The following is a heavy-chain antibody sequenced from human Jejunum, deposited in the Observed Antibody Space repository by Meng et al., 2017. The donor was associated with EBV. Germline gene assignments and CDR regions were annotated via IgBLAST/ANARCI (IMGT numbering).Heavy chain of an antibody. J-gene: IGHJ4*02. CDR2: IYHIGST. Sequence: ESGSGLVNPSQTLSLTCAVSGDSITRGAYLWSWIRQPPGKGLEWIGNIYHIGSTYYNPSLKSRVTISVDRSKNQFSLKLTSVTAADTAVYYCARGGPDFGDYVPFDYWGQGTLVTVSS. V-gene: IGHV4-30-2*01. CDR1: GDSITRGAYL. CDR3: ARGGPDFGDYVPFDY. D-gene: IGHD4-17*01.